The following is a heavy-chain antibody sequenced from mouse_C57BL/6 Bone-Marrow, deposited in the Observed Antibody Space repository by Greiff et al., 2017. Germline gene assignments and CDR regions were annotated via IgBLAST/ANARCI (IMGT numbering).Heavy chain of an antibody. J-gene: IGHJ1*03. D-gene: IGHD4-1*01. V-gene: IGHV5-6*01. CDR3: ASRTGTWYFDV. CDR1: GFTFSSYG. CDR2: ISSGGSYT. Sequence: EVQLVESGGDLVKPGGSLKLSCAASGFTFSSYGMSWVRQTPDQRLEWVATISSGGSYTYYPDSVKGRFTISRDNAKNTLYLQMCSLKSEDTAMYYSASRTGTWYFDVWGTGTTVTVSS.